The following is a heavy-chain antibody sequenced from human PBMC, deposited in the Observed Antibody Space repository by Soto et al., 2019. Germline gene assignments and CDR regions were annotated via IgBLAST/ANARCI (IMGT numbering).Heavy chain of an antibody. Sequence: PGVSLRLSCAASGFTFSSYGMHWVRQAPGKGLEWVAVISYDGSNKYYADSVKGRFTISRDNSKNTLYLQMNSLRAEDTAVYYCAKDGASEMATINSFDYWGQATLVTVSS. D-gene: IGHD5-12*01. CDR2: ISYDGSNK. CDR1: GFTFSSYG. CDR3: AKDGASEMATINSFDY. J-gene: IGHJ4*02. V-gene: IGHV3-30*18.